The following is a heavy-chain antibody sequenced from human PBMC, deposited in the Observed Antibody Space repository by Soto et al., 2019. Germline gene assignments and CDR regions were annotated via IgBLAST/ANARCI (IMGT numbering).Heavy chain of an antibody. V-gene: IGHV3-48*02. CDR3: AGDQRAKVVNYYYYGMDV. D-gene: IGHD2-15*01. Sequence: GGSLRLSCAASGFTFSSYSMNWVRQAPGKGLEWVSYISSSSSTIYYADSVKGRFTISRDNAKNSLYLQMNSLRDEDTAVYYCAGDQRAKVVNYYYYGMDVWGQGTTVTVSS. CDR1: GFTFSSYS. J-gene: IGHJ6*02. CDR2: ISSSSSTI.